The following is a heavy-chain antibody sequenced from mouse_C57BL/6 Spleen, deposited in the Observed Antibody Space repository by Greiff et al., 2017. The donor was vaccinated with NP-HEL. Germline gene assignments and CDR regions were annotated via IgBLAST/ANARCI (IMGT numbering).Heavy chain of an antibody. D-gene: IGHD2-12*01. Sequence: EVQLQQSGPELVKPGASVKISCKASGYTFTDYYMNWVKQSHGKSLEWIGDINPNNGGTSYNQKFKGKATLTVDKSSSTAYMELRSLTSEDSAVYYCARLRRGDSFDYWGQGTTLTVSS. V-gene: IGHV1-26*01. CDR2: INPNNGGT. J-gene: IGHJ2*01. CDR1: GYTFTDYY. CDR3: ARLRRGDSFDY.